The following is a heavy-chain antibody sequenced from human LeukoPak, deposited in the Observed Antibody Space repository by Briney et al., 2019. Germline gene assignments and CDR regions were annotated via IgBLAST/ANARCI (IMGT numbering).Heavy chain of an antibody. CDR1: GFTFSSYA. CDR3: AKAMPCTSTICYRFDY. J-gene: IGHJ4*02. CDR2: ISNGGDST. V-gene: IGHV3-23*01. Sequence: GGSLRLSCATSGFTFSSYAMSWVRQAPGKGLEWVSAISNGGDSTNYADSVKGRFTISRDISKNTLYLQMNTLRAEDTALYYCAKAMPCTSTICYRFDYWGRGTLFTVSS. D-gene: IGHD2-2*01.